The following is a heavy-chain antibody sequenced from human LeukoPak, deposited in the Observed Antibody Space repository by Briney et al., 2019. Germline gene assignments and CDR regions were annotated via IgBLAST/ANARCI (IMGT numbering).Heavy chain of an antibody. CDR2: IRYDGSNK. V-gene: IGHV3-30*02. Sequence: GGSLRLSCAASGFTFSSYGMHWVRQAPGKGLEWVAFIRYDGSNKYYTDSVKGRFTISRDNSKNTLYLQMNSLRAEDTAVYYCAKGRGWEASYYYYYMDVRGKGTTFTISS. CDR3: AKGRGWEASYYYYYMDV. J-gene: IGHJ6*03. CDR1: GFTFSSYG. D-gene: IGHD1-26*01.